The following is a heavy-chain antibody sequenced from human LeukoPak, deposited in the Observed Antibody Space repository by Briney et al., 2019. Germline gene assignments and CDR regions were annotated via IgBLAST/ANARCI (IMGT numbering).Heavy chain of an antibody. D-gene: IGHD6-19*01. CDR1: GFTFSSYS. V-gene: IGHV3-21*01. J-gene: IGHJ6*02. CDR3: ARDGGEQWLVHYYYYGMDV. CDR2: ISSSSYI. Sequence: GGFLRLSCAASGFTFSSYSMNWVRQAPGKGLEWVSSISSSSYIYYADSVKGRFTISRDNAKNSLYLQMNSLRAEDTAVYYCARDGGEQWLVHYYYYGMDVWGQGTTVTVSS.